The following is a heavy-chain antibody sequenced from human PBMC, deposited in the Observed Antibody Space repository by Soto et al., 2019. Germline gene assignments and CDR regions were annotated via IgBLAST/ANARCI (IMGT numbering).Heavy chain of an antibody. CDR2: IIPILGIA. D-gene: IGHD3-10*01. V-gene: IGHV1-69*04. Sequence: KVSCKASGGTFSSYTISWVRQAPGQGLEWMGRIIPILGIANYAQKFQGRVTITADKSTSTAYMELSSLRSEDTAVYYCARDSGPTPRGWFDPWGQGTLVTVSS. CDR1: GGTFSSYT. J-gene: IGHJ5*02. CDR3: ARDSGPTPRGWFDP.